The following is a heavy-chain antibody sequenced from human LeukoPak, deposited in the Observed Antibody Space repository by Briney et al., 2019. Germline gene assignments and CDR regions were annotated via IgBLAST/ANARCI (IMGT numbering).Heavy chain of an antibody. CDR2: IYYSGST. J-gene: IGHJ5*02. CDR1: GGSISSGDYY. Sequence: SETLSLTCTVSGGSISSGDYYWSWIRQPPGKGLEWIGYIYYSGSTYYNPSLKSRVTRSVDTSKNQFSLKLSSVTAADTAVYYCARGHGSGLEWLLSWFDPWGQGTLVTVSS. D-gene: IGHD3-3*01. CDR3: ARGHGSGLEWLLSWFDP. V-gene: IGHV4-30-4*08.